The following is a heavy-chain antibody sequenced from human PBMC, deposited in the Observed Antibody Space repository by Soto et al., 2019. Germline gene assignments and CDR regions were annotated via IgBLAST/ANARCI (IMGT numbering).Heavy chain of an antibody. J-gene: IGHJ5*02. CDR2: IKSKTDGGTT. CDR3: TTTGLPAATGGKVNWNYVWLDP. V-gene: IGHV3-15*01. CDR1: GITFSNAW. D-gene: IGHD1-7*01. Sequence: PGGSLRLSCAASGITFSNAWMSWVRQAPGKGLEWGGRIKSKTDGGTTDYAAPVKGRFTISRDDSKNTLYLQMNSLKTEDTAVYYCTTTGLPAATGGKVNWNYVWLDPWGRGTLGAVSS.